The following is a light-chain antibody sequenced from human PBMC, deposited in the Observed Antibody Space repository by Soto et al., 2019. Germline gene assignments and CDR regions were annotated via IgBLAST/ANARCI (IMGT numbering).Light chain of an antibody. Sequence: DIQMTQSPSSLSASVEDRVIITCLAIQSISNHLNWYQQKPGEAPTLLIYGASSLQSGVPSRFSGSGSGTDFTLAINSLQPEDFATYYCQQSSRTPITFGQGTRLEIK. CDR2: GAS. CDR1: QSISNH. CDR3: QQSSRTPIT. V-gene: IGKV1-39*01. J-gene: IGKJ5*01.